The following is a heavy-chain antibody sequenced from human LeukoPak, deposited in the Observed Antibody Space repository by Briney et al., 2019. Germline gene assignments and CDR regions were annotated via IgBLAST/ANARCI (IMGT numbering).Heavy chain of an antibody. CDR1: GGSISSQF. D-gene: IGHD6-19*01. Sequence: SETLSLTCTVSGGSISSQFWSWIRQPPGKGLEWIGNIYNSGTTNYNPSLESRVTISVDTSKNHLSLQLTSVTAADTAVYYCTKATQWLAFDYWGRGTLVTVSS. CDR3: TKATQWLAFDY. J-gene: IGHJ4*02. CDR2: IYNSGTT. V-gene: IGHV4-59*11.